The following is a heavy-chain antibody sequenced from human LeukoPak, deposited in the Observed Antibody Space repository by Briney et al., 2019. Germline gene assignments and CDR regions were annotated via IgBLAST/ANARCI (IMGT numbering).Heavy chain of an antibody. CDR2: SNPSGGSS. CDR1: GYTFTSYY. D-gene: IGHD1-14*01. CDR3: ARWTITYLDY. V-gene: IGHV1-46*01. J-gene: IGHJ4*02. Sequence: ASAKVSCKASGYTFTSYYIHWVRQAPGQGLEWMGISNPSGGSSNYAQKFQGRVTMTRDTSTSTVYMELSSLRSEDTAVYYCARWTITYLDYWGQGTLVTVSS.